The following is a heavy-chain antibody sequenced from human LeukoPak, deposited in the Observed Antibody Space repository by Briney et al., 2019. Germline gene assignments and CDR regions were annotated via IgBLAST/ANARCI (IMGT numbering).Heavy chain of an antibody. CDR1: GFTFSDSG. J-gene: IGHJ4*02. CDR3: TNYDDSSDLWGY. Sequence: QSGGSLRFSCAASGFTFSDSGMHWVRQAPGKGLEWVGRMRSKTQNYATAYAASVKGRFTISRDDSKNTAFLQMNSLKTEDTAVYYCTNYDDSSDLWGYWGQGTLVTVSS. CDR2: MRSKTQNYAT. V-gene: IGHV3-73*01. D-gene: IGHD3-22*01.